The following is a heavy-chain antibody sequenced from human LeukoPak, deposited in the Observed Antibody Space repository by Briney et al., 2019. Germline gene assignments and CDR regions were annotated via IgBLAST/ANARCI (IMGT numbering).Heavy chain of an antibody. CDR3: AKVPGGSYLYYFDY. J-gene: IGHJ4*02. CDR2: ISGSGGST. V-gene: IGHV3-23*01. D-gene: IGHD1-26*01. CDR1: GFTFSSYA. Sequence: GGSLRLSCAASGFTFSSYAMSWVRQAPGKGLEWVSAISGSGGSTYYADSVKGRFTISRDNSKNTLYLQMNSLRAEDTVVYYCAKVPGGSYLYYFDYWGQGTLVTVSS.